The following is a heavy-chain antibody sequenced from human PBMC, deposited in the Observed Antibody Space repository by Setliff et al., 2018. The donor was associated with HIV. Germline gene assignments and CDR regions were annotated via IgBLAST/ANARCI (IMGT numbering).Heavy chain of an antibody. CDR1: GYTFSNHL. D-gene: IGHD1-1*01. CDR2: INADNGNT. V-gene: IGHV1-3*01. J-gene: IGHJ2*01. CDR3: ARERATGKPPLLNWYFDL. Sequence: ASVKVSCKASGYTFSNHLLYWVRQAPGQRLEWMGWINADNGNTRYSQKFQGRVTITRDTSASTAYMELSSLTSQDTAVYYCARERATGKPPLLNWYFDLWGRGTLVTVSS.